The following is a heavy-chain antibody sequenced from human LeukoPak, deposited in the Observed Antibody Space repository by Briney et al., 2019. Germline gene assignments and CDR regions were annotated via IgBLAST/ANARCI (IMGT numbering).Heavy chain of an antibody. J-gene: IGHJ2*01. D-gene: IGHD5-24*01. V-gene: IGHV4-61*02. CDR2: ISTSWST. Sequence: SETLSLTCPVAGGSISSGSYYWSWIRQPAGRGLDWFGRISTSWSTKYNSSLKRRVTITTDRTNNQFSLTVSYVTAAATAVVYCARGCRDGYSNYWYFDLWGSGTLVTVSS. CDR3: ARGCRDGYSNYWYFDL. CDR1: GGSISSGSYY.